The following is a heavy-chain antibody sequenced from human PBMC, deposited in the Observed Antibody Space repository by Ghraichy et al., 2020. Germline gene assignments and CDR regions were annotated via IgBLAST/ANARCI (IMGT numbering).Heavy chain of an antibody. Sequence: SETLSLTCSVSSGSMNSDYWSWIRQPPGKGLEWIGYIYYAGSTKYNPSLMSRVTISVDTSNNQFSLRLTSVTAADTAVYYCARVQYSYGYIRHFHSWGQGTLVTVSS. J-gene: IGHJ4*02. D-gene: IGHD5-18*01. CDR3: ARVQYSYGYIRHFHS. CDR1: SGSMNSDY. CDR2: IYYAGST. V-gene: IGHV4-59*01.